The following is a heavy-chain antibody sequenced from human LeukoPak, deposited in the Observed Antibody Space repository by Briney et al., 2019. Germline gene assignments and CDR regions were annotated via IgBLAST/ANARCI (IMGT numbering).Heavy chain of an antibody. CDR1: GFTFGDYL. D-gene: IGHD6-19*01. V-gene: IGHV3-49*03. Sequence: GGSLRLSCTASGFTFGDYLMSWFRQAPGKGLEWIGFISGGTTEYAASVKGRSTISRDDSTSIAYLQMNSLTTEDTAVYYCSRGSGWLSVYWGQGTPVTVSS. CDR2: ISGGTT. CDR3: SRGSGWLSVY. J-gene: IGHJ4*02.